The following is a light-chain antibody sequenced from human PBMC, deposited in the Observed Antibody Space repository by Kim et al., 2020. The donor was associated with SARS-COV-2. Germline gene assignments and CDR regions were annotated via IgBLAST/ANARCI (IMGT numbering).Light chain of an antibody. CDR3: QQYDSSPFT. J-gene: IGKJ4*01. V-gene: IGKV3D-20*01. CDR1: QSVRSGY. CDR2: ETS. Sequence: SRGKRATLSGRASQSVRSGYIAWYQQRPGQAPRVLMYETSTRAIDIPDRFSGSGSGTDFTLIINRLEPEDFAVYYCQQYDSSPFTFGGGTKVNIK.